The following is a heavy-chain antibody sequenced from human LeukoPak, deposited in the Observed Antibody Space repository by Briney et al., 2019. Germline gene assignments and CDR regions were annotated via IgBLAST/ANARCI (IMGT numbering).Heavy chain of an antibody. CDR1: GYTFTGYY. V-gene: IGHV1-2*02. D-gene: IGHD6-13*01. J-gene: IGHJ6*03. CDR3: AKVRGIAAAGPYYYYYMDG. CDR2: INPNSGGT. Sequence: ASVKVSCKASGYTFTGYYMHWVRQAPGQGLEWMGWINPNSGGTNYAQKFQGRVTMTRDTSISTAYMELSRLRSDDTAVYYCAKVRGIAAAGPYYYYYMDGWGKGTTVTVSS.